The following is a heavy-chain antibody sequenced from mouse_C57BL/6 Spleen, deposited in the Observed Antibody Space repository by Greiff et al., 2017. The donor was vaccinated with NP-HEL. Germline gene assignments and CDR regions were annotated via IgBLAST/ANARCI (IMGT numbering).Heavy chain of an antibody. CDR1: GYTFTSYW. V-gene: IGHV1-55*01. Sequence: QVQLQQPGAELVKPGASVKMSCKASGYTFTSYWITWVKQRPGQGLEWIGDIYPGSGSTNYNEKFKSKATLTVDTSSSTAYMQLSSLTSEDSAVYYCARGLSNWEEGENYWGQGTTLTVSS. CDR3: ARGLSNWEEGENY. CDR2: IYPGSGST. D-gene: IGHD4-1*01. J-gene: IGHJ2*01.